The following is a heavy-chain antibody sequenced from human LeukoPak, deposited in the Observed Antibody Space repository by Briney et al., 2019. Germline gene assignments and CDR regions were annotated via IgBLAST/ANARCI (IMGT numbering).Heavy chain of an antibody. CDR3: ARVYPEKRSRGGPVDY. J-gene: IGHJ4*02. Sequence: ASVKVSCKASGYTFTSYGISWVRQAPGQGLEWMGWISAYNGNTNYAQKLQGRVTMTTDTSTSTAYMELRSLRSDDTAVYYCARVYPEKRSRGGPVDYWGQGTLVTVSS. V-gene: IGHV1-18*01. CDR1: GYTFTSYG. CDR2: ISAYNGNT. D-gene: IGHD3-16*01.